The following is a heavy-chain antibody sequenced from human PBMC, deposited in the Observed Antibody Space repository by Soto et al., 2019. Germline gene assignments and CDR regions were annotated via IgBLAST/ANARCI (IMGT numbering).Heavy chain of an antibody. CDR2: ISSDGSKK. J-gene: IGHJ4*02. CDR3: AMDLYGGSSRFDY. Sequence: QVQLVESGGGVVQPGRSLRLSCVASGFTFSNNGIHWVRQAPGKGLAWVAVISSDGSKKYYADSVKGRFTISRDNSKTTLYLQMNSLRAEDTAVYYCAMDLYGGSSRFDYWGQGTLVTVSS. D-gene: IGHD2-15*01. V-gene: IGHV3-30*03. CDR1: GFTFSNNG.